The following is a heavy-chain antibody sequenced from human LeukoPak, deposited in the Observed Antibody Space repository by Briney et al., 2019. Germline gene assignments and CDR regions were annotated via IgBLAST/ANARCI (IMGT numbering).Heavy chain of an antibody. V-gene: IGHV3-21*01. Sequence: GGSLRLSCAASGFTFISYSMNWVRQAPGKGLEWVSSISSSSSHIYYADSVKGRFTISRDNAKNSLYLQMNSLRAEDTAVYYCARDKVHYYYMDVWGKGTTVTVSS. D-gene: IGHD3-10*01. CDR3: ARDKVHYYYMDV. CDR2: ISSSSSHI. J-gene: IGHJ6*03. CDR1: GFTFISYS.